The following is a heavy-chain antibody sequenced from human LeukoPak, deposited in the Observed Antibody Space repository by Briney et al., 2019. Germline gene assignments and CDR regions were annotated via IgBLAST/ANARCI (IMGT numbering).Heavy chain of an antibody. V-gene: IGHV1-18*01. CDR2: ISAYNGNT. D-gene: IGHD3-22*01. Sequence: ASVKVSCKASGYTFTSYGISWVRQAPGQELEWMGWISAYNGNTNYAQKLQGRVTMTTDTSTGTAYMELRSLRSDDTAVYYCARSYYYDSSGYYLPPYYFDYWGQGTLVTVSS. CDR1: GYTFTSYG. J-gene: IGHJ4*02. CDR3: ARSYYYDSSGYYLPPYYFDY.